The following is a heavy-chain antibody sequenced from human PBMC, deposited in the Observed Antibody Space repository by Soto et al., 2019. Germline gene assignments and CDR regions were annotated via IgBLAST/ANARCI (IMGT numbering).Heavy chain of an antibody. J-gene: IGHJ4*02. CDR2: INQDGSEK. CDR1: GFTFSDFW. V-gene: IGHV3-7*01. D-gene: IGHD3-22*01. CDR3: VRLNCDDPSGQGC. Sequence: GGSPRLSCAASGFTFSDFWMSWVRQAPGKGLEWVAKINQDGSEKYFVDSVKGRFTISRDNAKNSLYLQMNSLRAEDTAVYYCVRLNCDDPSGQGCWGPGTLGTVSS.